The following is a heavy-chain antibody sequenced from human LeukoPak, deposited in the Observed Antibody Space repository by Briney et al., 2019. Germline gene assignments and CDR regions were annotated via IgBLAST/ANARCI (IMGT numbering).Heavy chain of an antibody. CDR1: GFTFSSYA. Sequence: TGGSLRLSCAASGFTFSSYAMSWVCQAPGKGLEWVSAISGSGGSTYYADSVKGRFTISRDNSKNTLYLQMNSLRAEDTAVYYCAKVFHDYGDYGSWFDPWGQGTLVTVSS. D-gene: IGHD4-17*01. V-gene: IGHV3-23*01. CDR3: AKVFHDYGDYGSWFDP. J-gene: IGHJ5*02. CDR2: ISGSGGST.